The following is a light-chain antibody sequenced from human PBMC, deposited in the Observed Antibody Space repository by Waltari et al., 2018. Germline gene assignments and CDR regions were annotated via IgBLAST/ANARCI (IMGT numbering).Light chain of an antibody. J-gene: IGKJ1*01. V-gene: IGKV1-5*03. CDR1: QRISTW. CDR3: QQYYSSPWT. Sequence: DIQMTQSPSTLSASVGARVTITCRASQRISTWLAWYQQKPGKAPKLLIYKASDLESGVPSRFGGSGSGTEFTLTISSLQPDDFATYHCQQYYSSPWTFGRGTKVEI. CDR2: KAS.